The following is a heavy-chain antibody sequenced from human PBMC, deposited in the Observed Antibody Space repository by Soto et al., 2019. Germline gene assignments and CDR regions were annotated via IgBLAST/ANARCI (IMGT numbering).Heavy chain of an antibody. J-gene: IGHJ4*02. CDR1: GFRFSDHS. CDR2: ISSNSDIT. Sequence: LVESGGGLVYPGGSLRLSCEGSGFRFSDHSMNWVRQAPGKGLQWISYISSNSDITYYADSVKGRFTVSRDNANNALFLQMNRLRDDDTATYYCARLPKGSLVTAWGQGARVTVSS. CDR3: ARLPKGSLVTA. V-gene: IGHV3-48*02. D-gene: IGHD2-21*02.